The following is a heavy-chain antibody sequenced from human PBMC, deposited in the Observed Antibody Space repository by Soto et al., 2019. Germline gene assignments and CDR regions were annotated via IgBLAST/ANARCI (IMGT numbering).Heavy chain of an antibody. V-gene: IGHV4-59*01. CDR2: VSYSGST. CDR1: GGAIGGYY. D-gene: IGHD6-19*01. Sequence: SETLSLTCSLSGGAIGGYYWSWIRQPPGKALEWIGYVSYSGSTDYHPSLKSRVSISIDTSKNQFSLKMISVTAADTAVYYCARVGSSGWSPDYWGQGTLVTVSS. J-gene: IGHJ4*02. CDR3: ARVGSSGWSPDY.